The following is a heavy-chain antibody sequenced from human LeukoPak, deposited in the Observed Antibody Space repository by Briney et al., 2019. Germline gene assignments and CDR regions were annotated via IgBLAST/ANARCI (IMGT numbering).Heavy chain of an antibody. Sequence: SETLSLTCTVSGGSISSYYWSWIRQPPGKGLEWIGYIYYSGSTNYNPSLKSRVTISVDTSENQFSLKLSSVTAADTAVYYCASSDYRDAFDIWGQGTMVTVSS. D-gene: IGHD4-17*01. V-gene: IGHV4-59*01. CDR2: IYYSGST. J-gene: IGHJ3*02. CDR1: GGSISSYY. CDR3: ASSDYRDAFDI.